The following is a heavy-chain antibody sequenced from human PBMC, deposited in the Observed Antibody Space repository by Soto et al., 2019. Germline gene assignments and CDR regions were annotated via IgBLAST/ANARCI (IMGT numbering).Heavy chain of an antibody. CDR2: IIPIFGTA. V-gene: IGHV1-69*13. D-gene: IGHD3-3*01. CDR1: GGTFSSYA. CDR3: ARDNIPNYDFWRGLHY. Sequence: ASVKVSCKASGGTFSSYAISWVRQAPGQGLEWMGGIIPIFGTANYAQKFQGRVTITADESTSTAYMELSSLRSEDTAVYYCARDNIPNYDFWRGLHYWGQGTLVTVSS. J-gene: IGHJ4*02.